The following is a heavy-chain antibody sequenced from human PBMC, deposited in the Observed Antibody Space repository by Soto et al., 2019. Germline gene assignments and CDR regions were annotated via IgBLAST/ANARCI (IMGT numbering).Heavy chain of an antibody. V-gene: IGHV3-30*18. D-gene: IGHD6-19*01. CDR3: AKDQSSGWSFFDY. CDR1: GVTFSSYG. CDR2: ISYDGSNK. Sequence: PGGSLRLSCAASGVTFSSYGMHWVRQAPGKGLEWVAVISYDGSNKYYADSVKGRFTISRDNSKNTLYLQMNSLRAEDTAVYYCAKDQSSGWSFFDYWGQGTLVTVSS. J-gene: IGHJ4*02.